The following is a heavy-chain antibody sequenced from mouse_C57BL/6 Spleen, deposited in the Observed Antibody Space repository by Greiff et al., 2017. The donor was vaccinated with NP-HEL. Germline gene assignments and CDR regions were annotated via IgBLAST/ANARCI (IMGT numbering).Heavy chain of an antibody. D-gene: IGHD1-1*01. V-gene: IGHV3-6*01. J-gene: IGHJ3*01. CDR2: ISYDGSN. Sequence: EVKLQESGPGLVKPSQSLSLTCSVTGYSITSGYYWNWIRQFPGNKLEWMGYISYDGSNNYNPSLKNRISITRDTSKNQFFLKLNSVTTEDTATYYCARDLITTAPAWFAYWGQGTLVTVSA. CDR3: ARDLITTAPAWFAY. CDR1: GYSITSGYY.